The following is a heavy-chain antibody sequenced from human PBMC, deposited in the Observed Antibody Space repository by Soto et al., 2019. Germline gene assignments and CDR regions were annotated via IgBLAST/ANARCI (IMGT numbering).Heavy chain of an antibody. Sequence: DSVKGRFTISRDNAKNSLFLQMNSLTAEDTAVYYCARSPVGDAFNVWGQGTVVT. J-gene: IGHJ3*01. CDR3: ARSPVGDAFNV. V-gene: IGHV3-7*01.